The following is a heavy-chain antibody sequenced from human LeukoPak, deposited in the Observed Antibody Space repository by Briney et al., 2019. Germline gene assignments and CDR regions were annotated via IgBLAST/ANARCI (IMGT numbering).Heavy chain of an antibody. J-gene: IGHJ4*02. CDR3: ARGTSGSGSYTVLLDY. V-gene: IGHV3-33*01. D-gene: IGHD3-10*01. CDR1: GFTFSSYG. CDR2: IWYDGSNK. Sequence: GSLILFCAASGFTFSSYGMHWVGQAPGKGLEWVAVIWYDGSNKYYADSVKGRFTISRDNSKNTLYLQMNSLRAEDTAVYYCARGTSGSGSYTVLLDYWGQGTMVTVSS.